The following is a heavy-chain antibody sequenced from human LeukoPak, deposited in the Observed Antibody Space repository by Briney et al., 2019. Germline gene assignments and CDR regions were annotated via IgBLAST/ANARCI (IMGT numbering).Heavy chain of an antibody. CDR1: GYSFTSYW. CDR3: ARTEGGELSGSPGFDP. V-gene: IGHV5-51*01. Sequence: PGESLKISCKGSGYSFTSYWIGWVRPMPGKGLEWMGIIYPGDSDTRYSPSFQGQVTISADKSISTAYLQWSSLKASDTAMYYCARTEGGELSGSPGFDPWGQGTLVTVSS. J-gene: IGHJ5*02. D-gene: IGHD1-26*01. CDR2: IYPGDSDT.